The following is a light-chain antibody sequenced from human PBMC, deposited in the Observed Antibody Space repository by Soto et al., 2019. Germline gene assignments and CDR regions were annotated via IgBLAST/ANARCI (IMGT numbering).Light chain of an antibody. CDR3: SSYTTTTSWV. CDR1: SSDVGAHNY. J-gene: IGLJ3*02. Sequence: QSVLTQPASVSGSPGQSITISCTGTSSDVGAHNYVSWYQQHPGKAPKLMIFEVTNRPSGVSNRFSGSKSGNTASLTISGLQAEDEADCYCSSYTTTTSWVFGGGTKLTVL. V-gene: IGLV2-14*01. CDR2: EVT.